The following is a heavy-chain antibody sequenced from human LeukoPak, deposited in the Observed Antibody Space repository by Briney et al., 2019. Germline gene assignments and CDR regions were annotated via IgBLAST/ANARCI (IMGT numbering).Heavy chain of an antibody. J-gene: IGHJ6*02. CDR1: GFTFSSHG. V-gene: IGHV3-30*18. CDR2: ISYDGSNK. D-gene: IGHD6-19*01. CDR3: AKLSIAVAGTGYYGMDV. Sequence: GGSLRLSCAASGFTFSSHGMHWVRQAPGKGLEWVAVISYDGSNKYYADSVKGRFTISRDNSKNTLYLQMNSLRAEDTAVYYCAKLSIAVAGTGYYGMDVWGQGTTVTVSS.